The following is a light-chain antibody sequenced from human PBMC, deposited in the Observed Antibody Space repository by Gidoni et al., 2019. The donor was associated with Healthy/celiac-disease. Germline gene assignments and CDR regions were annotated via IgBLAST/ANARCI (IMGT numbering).Light chain of an antibody. CDR3: QQANSFPIT. CDR2: GAS. Sequence: DIQMTQSPSSVSASVGDRVTITCRASQNIITWLAWYQQKPVKAPKFLIYGASTLHGGVPSRFSGSGSGTEFTLTISSLQPEDFATYYCQQANSFPITFGQGTRLEL. CDR1: QNIITW. V-gene: IGKV1-12*01. J-gene: IGKJ5*01.